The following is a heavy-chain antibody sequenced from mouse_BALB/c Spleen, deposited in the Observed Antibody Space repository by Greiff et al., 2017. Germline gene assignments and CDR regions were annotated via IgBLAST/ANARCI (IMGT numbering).Heavy chain of an antibody. CDR1: GFTFSDYY. V-gene: IGHV5-4*02. CDR2: ISDGGSYT. J-gene: IGHJ3*01. D-gene: IGHD2-4*01. Sequence: DVKLVESGGGLVKPGGSLKLSCAASGFTFSDYYMYWVRQTPEKRLEWVATISDGGSYTYYPDSVKGRFTISRDNAKNNLYLQMSSLKSEDTAMYYCARETTMIIPFAYWGQGTLVTVSA. CDR3: ARETTMIIPFAY.